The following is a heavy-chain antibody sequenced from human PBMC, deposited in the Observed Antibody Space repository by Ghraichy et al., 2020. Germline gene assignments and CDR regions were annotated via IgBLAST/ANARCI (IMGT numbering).Heavy chain of an antibody. CDR1: GFDVSGSY. CDR2: FYPDGTT. D-gene: IGHD1-26*01. CDR3: AREVGYPRGPWGY. J-gene: IGHJ4*02. Sequence: LSLTCAASGFDVSGSYMSWVRQALGKGLEWVSVFYPDGTTYYADSVRGRFTISRDNSKSTVSLQLNSLRAEDTALYYCAREVGYPRGPWGYWGQGTLVAVSP. V-gene: IGHV3-66*01.